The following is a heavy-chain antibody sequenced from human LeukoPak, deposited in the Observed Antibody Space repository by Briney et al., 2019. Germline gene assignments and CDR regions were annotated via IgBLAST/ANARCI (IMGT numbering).Heavy chain of an antibody. CDR1: GGSFSVYY. D-gene: IGHD6-6*01. Sequence: PSETLSLTCAAYGGSFSVYYWSWIRQPPGKGLEWIGEINHSGSTNYNPSLKSRVTISVDTSKNQFSLKLSSVTAADTAVYYCARGRGIAARLRGAGGSHLDYWGQGTLVTVSS. CDR3: ARGRGIAARLRGAGGSHLDY. V-gene: IGHV4-34*01. CDR2: INHSGST. J-gene: IGHJ4*02.